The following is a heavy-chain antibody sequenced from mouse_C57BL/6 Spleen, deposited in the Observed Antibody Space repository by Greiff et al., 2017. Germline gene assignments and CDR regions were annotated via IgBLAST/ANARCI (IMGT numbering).Heavy chain of an antibody. Sequence: QVQLQQPGAELVRPGSSVKLSCKASGYTFTSYWMHWVKQRPIQGLEWIGNIDPSDSETHYNQKFKDKATLTVDKSSSTAYMQLSSLTSEDSAVYYCARAAVVAPHYAMDYWGQGTSVTVSS. CDR2: IDPSDSET. J-gene: IGHJ4*01. D-gene: IGHD1-1*01. CDR3: ARAAVVAPHYAMDY. V-gene: IGHV1-52*01. CDR1: GYTFTSYW.